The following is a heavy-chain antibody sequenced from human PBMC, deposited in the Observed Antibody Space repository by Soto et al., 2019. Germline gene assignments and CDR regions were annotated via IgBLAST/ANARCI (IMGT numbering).Heavy chain of an antibody. CDR2: ISVGRST. Sequence: EVQVLESGGDLVQPGGSLRLSCAASGFTFSNYAMHWVRQAPGKGPEWVSGISVGRSTYYADYVKGRFTISRDNSKSTLFLQMDSLRAEDTALYYCTKVRGDADWGKGTTVTVSS. V-gene: IGHV3-23*01. CDR3: TKVRGDAD. CDR1: GFTFSNYA. D-gene: IGHD4-17*01. J-gene: IGHJ6*04.